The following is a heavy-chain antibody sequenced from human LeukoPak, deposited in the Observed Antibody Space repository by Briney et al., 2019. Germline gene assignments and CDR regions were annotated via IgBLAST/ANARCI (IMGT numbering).Heavy chain of an antibody. CDR2: IIPIFGTA. CDR1: GGTFSSYA. V-gene: IGHV1-69*01. Sequence: ASVKVSCKASGGTFSSYAISWVRQAPGQGLEWMGGIIPIFGTANYAQKFQGRVTITADESTSTAYMELSSLRSEDTAVYYCASPPYYYDSRGYGQPHYWGQGTLVTVSS. D-gene: IGHD3-22*01. J-gene: IGHJ4*02. CDR3: ASPPYYYDSRGYGQPHY.